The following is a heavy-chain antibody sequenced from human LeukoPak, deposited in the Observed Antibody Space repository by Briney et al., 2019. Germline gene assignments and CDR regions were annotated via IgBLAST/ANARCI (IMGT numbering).Heavy chain of an antibody. CDR3: AGQTTESYFDY. V-gene: IGHV3-53*01. J-gene: IGHJ4*02. CDR1: GFTVSSNY. Sequence: GGSLRLSCAASGFTVSSNYMSWVRQAPGKGLEWVSVIYSGGSTYYADSVKGRFTISRDNSKNTLYLQMNSLRAEDTAVYYCAGQTTESYFDYWGQGTLVTVSS. D-gene: IGHD4-17*01. CDR2: IYSGGST.